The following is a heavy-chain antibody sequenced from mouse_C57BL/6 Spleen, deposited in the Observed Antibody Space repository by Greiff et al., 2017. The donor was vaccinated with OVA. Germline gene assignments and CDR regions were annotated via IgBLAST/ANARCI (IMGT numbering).Heavy chain of an antibody. CDR1: GYTFTEYT. V-gene: IGHV1-62-2*01. CDR3: ARHGDHYRGSSYYWYFDV. CDR2: FYPGSGSI. J-gene: IGHJ1*03. D-gene: IGHD1-1*01. Sequence: LVESGAELVKPGASVKLSCKASGYTFTEYTIHWVKQRSGQGLEWIGWFYPGSGSIKYNEKFKDKATLTADKSSSTVYMELSRLTSEDSAVYFCARHGDHYRGSSYYWYFDVWGTGTTVTVSS.